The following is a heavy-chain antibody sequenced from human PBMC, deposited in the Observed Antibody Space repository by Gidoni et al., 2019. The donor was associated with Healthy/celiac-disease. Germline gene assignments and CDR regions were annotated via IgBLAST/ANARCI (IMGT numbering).Heavy chain of an antibody. CDR2: IVVGIVNT. J-gene: IGHJ4*02. CDR3: AAEGGYCSGGSCYEKDY. V-gene: IGHV1-58*01. CDR1: GFTFTSSA. D-gene: IGHD2-15*01. Sequence: QMQLVQYGPEVEKAGTSVKVYCTASGFTFTSSAVQWVRQARGQRLEWIGWIVVGIVNTNYAQKFQERVTITRDMSTSTAYMELSSLGSEDTAVYYCAAEGGYCSGGSCYEKDYWGQGTLVTVSS.